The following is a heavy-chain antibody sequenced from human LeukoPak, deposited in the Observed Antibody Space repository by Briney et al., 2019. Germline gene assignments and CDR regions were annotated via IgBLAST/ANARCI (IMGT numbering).Heavy chain of an antibody. Sequence: GASVTVSCRATNYMFTRYGMSWVRQAPGQGLEWVGWISGSTGNTNYAQKFQGRVTMSTDTSTSTTYMELRNLKFDDTAVYYCARSGRGTYYYFDLWGQGTRVSVS. V-gene: IGHV1-18*01. CDR2: ISGSTGNT. CDR3: ARSGRGTYYYFDL. D-gene: IGHD1-26*01. J-gene: IGHJ4*02. CDR1: NYMFTRYG.